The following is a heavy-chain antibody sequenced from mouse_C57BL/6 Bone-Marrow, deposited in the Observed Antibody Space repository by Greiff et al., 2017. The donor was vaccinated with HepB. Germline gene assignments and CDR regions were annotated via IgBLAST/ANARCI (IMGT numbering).Heavy chain of an antibody. V-gene: IGHV14-4*01. Sequence: EVQLQQSGAELVRPGASVKLSCTASGFNIKDDYMHWVKQRPEQGLEWIGWIDPENGDTEYASKFQGKATITADTSSNTAYLQLSSRTSEDTAVYYCTRGVTTVVAHFDYWGQGTTLTVSA. D-gene: IGHD1-1*01. CDR3: TRGVTTVVAHFDY. CDR1: GFNIKDDY. CDR2: IDPENGDT. J-gene: IGHJ2*01.